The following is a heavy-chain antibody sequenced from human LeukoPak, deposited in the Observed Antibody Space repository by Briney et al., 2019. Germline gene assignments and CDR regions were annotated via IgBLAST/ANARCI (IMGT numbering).Heavy chain of an antibody. J-gene: IGHJ6*02. CDR3: TAQDIVVVPAAAYYYYGMDV. Sequence: ASVKVSCKASGGTFSSYAISWVRQAPGQGLEWMGGIIPIFGTANYAQKFQGRVTITADESTSTAYVELSSLRSEDTAVYYCTAQDIVVVPAAAYYYYGMDVWGQGTTVTVSS. V-gene: IGHV1-69*13. CDR2: IIPIFGTA. D-gene: IGHD2-2*01. CDR1: GGTFSSYA.